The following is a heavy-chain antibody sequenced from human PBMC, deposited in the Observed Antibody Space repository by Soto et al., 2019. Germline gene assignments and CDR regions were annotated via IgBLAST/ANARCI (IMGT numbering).Heavy chain of an antibody. Sequence: PGESLKISCKGSGYSFTSYWIGWVRQMPGKGLEWMGIIYPGDSDTKYSPSFQGQVTISADKSISTAYLQWSSLKASDTAMYYCASQYYYGSGSYYSGMDVWGQGTTVTVSS. D-gene: IGHD3-10*01. V-gene: IGHV5-51*01. J-gene: IGHJ6*02. CDR2: IYPGDSDT. CDR1: GYSFTSYW. CDR3: ASQYYYGSGSYYSGMDV.